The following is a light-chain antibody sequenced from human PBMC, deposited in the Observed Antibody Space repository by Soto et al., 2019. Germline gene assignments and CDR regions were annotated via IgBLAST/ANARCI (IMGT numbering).Light chain of an antibody. Sequence: EIVLTQSPATLSLSPGERATLSCRASQGVSSYLAWYQQKPGQAPRLLIYDASSRATGIPDRFSGSGSGTDFTLTIDRLESEDFAVYFCQQYGDLPWTFGQGTK. CDR1: QGVSSY. CDR3: QQYGDLPWT. CDR2: DAS. J-gene: IGKJ1*01. V-gene: IGKV3-20*01.